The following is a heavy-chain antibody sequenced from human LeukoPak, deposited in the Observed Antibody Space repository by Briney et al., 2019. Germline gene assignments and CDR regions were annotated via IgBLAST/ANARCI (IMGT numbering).Heavy chain of an antibody. Sequence: GESLKISCQGPGNTFTNYWVAWVRQMPGKGLEWMGIIFPGDSDTRYSPSFQGQVTISADKSISTAYLQWSSLKASDTAVYYCARTRTTGTDYFDYWGQGTLVTVSS. CDR1: GNTFTNYW. J-gene: IGHJ4*02. V-gene: IGHV5-51*01. CDR3: ARTRTTGTDYFDY. CDR2: IFPGDSDT. D-gene: IGHD1-1*01.